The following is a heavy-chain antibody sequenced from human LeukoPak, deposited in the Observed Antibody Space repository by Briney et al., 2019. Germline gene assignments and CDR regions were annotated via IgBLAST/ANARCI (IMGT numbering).Heavy chain of an antibody. J-gene: IGHJ6*02. CDR2: IYSGGST. Sequence: GGSLRLSCAASGFTFSDYYMSWIRQAPGKGLEWVSVIYSGGSTYYADSVKGRFTISRDNSKNTLYLQMNSLRAEDTAVYYCARGAGSGRDYYYGMDVWGQGTTVTVSS. CDR1: GFTFSDYY. V-gene: IGHV3-53*01. CDR3: ARGAGSGRDYYYGMDV. D-gene: IGHD3-10*01.